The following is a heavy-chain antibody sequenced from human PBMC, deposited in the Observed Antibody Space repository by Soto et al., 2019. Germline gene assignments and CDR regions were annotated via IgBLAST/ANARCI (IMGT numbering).Heavy chain of an antibody. CDR1: GFSFSSYP. J-gene: IGHJ4*02. CDR2: ISSSSTTI. V-gene: IGHV3-48*01. CDR3: ATDPYYFDH. Sequence: GVSMRLSCAASGFSFSSYPMHWVRQAPGRGLEWVSYISSSSTTIYYADSVKGRFTISRDNAKNSLYLQMNSLRAEDTAVYYCATDPYYFDHWGQGTLVTVSS.